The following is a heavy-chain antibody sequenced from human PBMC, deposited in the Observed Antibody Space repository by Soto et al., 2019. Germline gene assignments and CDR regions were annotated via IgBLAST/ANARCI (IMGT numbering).Heavy chain of an antibody. D-gene: IGHD3-16*02. Sequence: SVKVSCKVSGYTLTELSMHWVRHAPGKGLEWMGGFDPEDGETIYAQKFQGRVTMTEDTSTDTAYMELSSLRSEDTAVYYCATIWGSYRYTEMAYWGQGTLVTVS. V-gene: IGHV1-24*01. CDR1: GYTLTELS. CDR3: ATIWGSYRYTEMAY. J-gene: IGHJ4*02. CDR2: FDPEDGET.